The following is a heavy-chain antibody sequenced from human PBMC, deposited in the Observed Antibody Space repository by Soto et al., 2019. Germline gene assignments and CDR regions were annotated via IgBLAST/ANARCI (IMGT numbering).Heavy chain of an antibody. CDR2: ISTTGDT. J-gene: IGHJ4*02. CDR1: GFTFSRHA. V-gene: IGHV3-21*01. CDR3: AREIDY. Sequence: GGSLRLSCAASGFTFSRHAMSWVRQAPGKGLEWVSSISTTGDTYYADSVKGRLAISRDNAKNSLYLQMTSLRVEDTAVYYCAREIDYWGQRTLVTVSS.